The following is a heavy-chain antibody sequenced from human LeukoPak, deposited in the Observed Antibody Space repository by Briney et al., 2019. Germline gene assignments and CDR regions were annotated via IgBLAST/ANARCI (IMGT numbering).Heavy chain of an antibody. CDR1: GYTFTGYY. J-gene: IGHJ4*02. CDR2: IIPIFGTA. Sequence: SVKVSCKASGYTFTGYYMHWVRQAPGQGLEWMGGIIPIFGTANYAQKFQGRVTITADTSTSTAYMELRSLRSDDTAVYYCARHTYGYFDYWGQGTLVTVSS. V-gene: IGHV1-69*06. D-gene: IGHD4-17*01. CDR3: ARHTYGYFDY.